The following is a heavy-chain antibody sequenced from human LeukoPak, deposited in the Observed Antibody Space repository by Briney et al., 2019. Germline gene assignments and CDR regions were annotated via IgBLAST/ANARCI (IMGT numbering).Heavy chain of an antibody. CDR1: GYTFTSYY. CDR3: ARDRGGYNRPIYYFDY. CDR2: INPGGGST. J-gene: IGHJ4*02. Sequence: ASMKVSCMASGYTFTSYYMHWVRQAPGQGLEWMGIINPGGGSTSYAQTFQGRVTMTRDTSTSTVYMELSSLRSEDTAVYYCARDRGGYNRPIYYFDYCGQGTLVTASS. D-gene: IGHD5-24*01. V-gene: IGHV1-46*01.